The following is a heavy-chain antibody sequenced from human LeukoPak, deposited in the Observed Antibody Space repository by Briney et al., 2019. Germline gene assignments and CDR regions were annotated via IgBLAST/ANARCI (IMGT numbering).Heavy chain of an antibody. D-gene: IGHD1-1*01. CDR1: GFTFSNYW. CDR2: IKQDGSEK. CDR3: ARDWNYFSC. Sequence: GGSLRLSCAASGFTFSNYWMTWVRQAPGKGLELVANIKQDGSEKYYVDSVKGRFTISRDNAKNSVYLQMNSLRAEDTAVYYCARDWNYFSCWGQGTLVTVSS. V-gene: IGHV3-7*01. J-gene: IGHJ4*02.